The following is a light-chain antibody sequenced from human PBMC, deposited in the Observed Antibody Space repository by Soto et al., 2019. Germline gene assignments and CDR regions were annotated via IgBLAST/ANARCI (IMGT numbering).Light chain of an antibody. Sequence: QSVLTQPRSVSGSPGQSVTISCTGTSSDVGGYKYVSWYQQYPGKAPKLMIHDVSRRPSGVPDRFSGSKSGNTASLTISGLQAEDEADYYCCPYAGTYTRVFGGGTKVTVL. CDR2: DVS. V-gene: IGLV2-11*01. CDR1: SSDVGGYKY. J-gene: IGLJ3*02. CDR3: CPYAGTYTRV.